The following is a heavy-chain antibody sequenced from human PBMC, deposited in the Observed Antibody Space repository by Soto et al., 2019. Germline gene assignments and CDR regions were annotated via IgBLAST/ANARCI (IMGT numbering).Heavy chain of an antibody. D-gene: IGHD3-16*02. CDR1: GGTFSSDA. CDR3: ERDRSGISHSDAVDI. CDR2: IIPIFGTA. Sequence: QVQLVQSGAEVKKHGSSVKVSCKASGGTFSSDAISWVRQAPGQGLEWMGGIIPIFGTANYAQKFQGRVKITADESTSTAYMELSSLRSEDTAVYYCERDRSGISHSDAVDIWGQRPMVTVSS. V-gene: IGHV1-69*01. J-gene: IGHJ3*02.